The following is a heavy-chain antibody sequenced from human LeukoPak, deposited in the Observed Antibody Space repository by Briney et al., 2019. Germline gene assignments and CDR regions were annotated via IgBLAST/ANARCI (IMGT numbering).Heavy chain of an antibody. V-gene: IGHV1-3*01. CDR1: GYIFTDYA. CDR3: ARHYYYGSEGLYYMDV. CDR2: MNAGNGNT. J-gene: IGHJ6*03. D-gene: IGHD3-10*01. Sequence: ASVKVSCKASGYIFTDYAIHWLRQAPGQRPEWMGWMNAGNGNTKYSQKFQGRITLIRDTSAATAYMELSSLRSEDTAVYYCARHYYYGSEGLYYMDVWGKGTTVTISS.